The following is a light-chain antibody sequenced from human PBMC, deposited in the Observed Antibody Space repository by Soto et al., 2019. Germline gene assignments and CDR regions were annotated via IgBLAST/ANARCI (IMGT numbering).Light chain of an antibody. Sequence: EIVLTQYPGTLSLSPGESATLSCRASQSVSSSYLAWYQQKPGQAPRLLIYGASSRATGIPDRFSGSGSGTDFTLTISRLEPEYFALYYCQQYGSSPPYTFGQGTKLEIK. V-gene: IGKV3-20*01. CDR1: QSVSSSY. J-gene: IGKJ2*01. CDR3: QQYGSSPPYT. CDR2: GAS.